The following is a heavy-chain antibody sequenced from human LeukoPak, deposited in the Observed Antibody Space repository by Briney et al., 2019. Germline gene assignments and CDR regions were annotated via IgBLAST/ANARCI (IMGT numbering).Heavy chain of an antibody. CDR1: GFTFSDYN. CDR2: ISSSGSTI. V-gene: IGHV3-11*04. J-gene: IGHJ4*02. CDR3: ARTYTPYYFDY. Sequence: GGSLRLSCAASGFTFSDYNMRWIRQAPGKGLEWVSYISSSGSTIYYADSVKGRFTISRDNAKNSLYLQMNSLRAEDTAVYYCARTYTPYYFDYWGQGTLVTVSS. D-gene: IGHD1-14*01.